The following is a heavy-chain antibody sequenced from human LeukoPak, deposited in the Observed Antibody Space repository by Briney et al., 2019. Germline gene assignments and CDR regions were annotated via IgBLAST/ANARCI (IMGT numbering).Heavy chain of an antibody. D-gene: IGHD1-14*01. CDR3: ATFSGAHHKTFDY. Sequence: SETLSLTCAVYGESFSGYYWTWIRQPPGKGLEWIGEINHSGSTNYNPSLKSRVTISLDTSKNQFSLRLSSVTAADTAVYYCATFSGAHHKTFDYWGQGTLVTVSS. J-gene: IGHJ4*02. CDR1: GESFSGYY. V-gene: IGHV4-34*01. CDR2: INHSGST.